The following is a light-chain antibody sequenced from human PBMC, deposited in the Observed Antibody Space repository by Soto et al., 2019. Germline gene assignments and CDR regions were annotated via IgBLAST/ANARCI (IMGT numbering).Light chain of an antibody. Sequence: DIQTTQSPSSXSASVGGRVTITCRASRTIGNYLNWYQQKPESAPKLLIYLTSNFQSGVPSRFSGSGSGTDFTLTISSLQREDFATYYCQQSYSTPYSFGQGTKVDIK. J-gene: IGKJ2*01. CDR1: RTIGNY. CDR2: LTS. CDR3: QQSYSTPYS. V-gene: IGKV1-39*01.